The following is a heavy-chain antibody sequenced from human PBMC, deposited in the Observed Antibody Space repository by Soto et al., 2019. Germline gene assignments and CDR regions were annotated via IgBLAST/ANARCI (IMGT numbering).Heavy chain of an antibody. CDR1: GGSFSGYY. Sequence: PSETLSLTCAVYGGSFSGYYWSWIRQPPGKGLEWIGEINHSGSTNYNPSLKSRVTISVDTSKNQFSLKLSSVTAADTAVYYCARTPLSFLSGYCGVWFDLWGQGILVTV. D-gene: IGHD3-3*01. J-gene: IGHJ5*02. CDR3: ARTPLSFLSGYCGVWFDL. CDR2: INHSGST. V-gene: IGHV4-34*01.